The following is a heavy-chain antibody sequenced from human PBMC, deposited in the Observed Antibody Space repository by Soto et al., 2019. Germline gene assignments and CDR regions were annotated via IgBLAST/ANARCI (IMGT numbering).Heavy chain of an antibody. CDR3: ASTLKISKFDY. D-gene: IGHD3-3*01. J-gene: IGHJ4*02. Sequence: SETLSLTCAVSGGSIRSNNWWTWFRQPPGKGLEWFGEIYHTGSTNYNPSLKSRVTISVDNSKNQFSLRLSSVTAADTAVYYCASTLKISKFDYWGQGTLVTVSS. CDR2: IYHTGST. V-gene: IGHV4-4*02. CDR1: GGSIRSNNW.